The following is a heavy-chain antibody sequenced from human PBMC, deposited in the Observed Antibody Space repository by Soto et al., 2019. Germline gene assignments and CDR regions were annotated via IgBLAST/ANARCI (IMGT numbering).Heavy chain of an antibody. D-gene: IGHD3-22*01. CDR3: ARDGSPYYYDSSGYYYLNY. Sequence: ASVKVSCKASGYTFTSYGISWVRQAPGQGLEWMGWISAYNGNTNYAQKLQGRVTITADESTSTAYMELSSLRSEDTAVYYCARDGSPYYYDSSGYYYLNYWGQGTLVTVSS. V-gene: IGHV1-18*01. CDR1: GYTFTSYG. CDR2: ISAYNGNT. J-gene: IGHJ4*02.